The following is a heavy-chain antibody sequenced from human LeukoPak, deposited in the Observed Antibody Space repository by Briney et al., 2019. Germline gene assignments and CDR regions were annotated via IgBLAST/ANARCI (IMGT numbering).Heavy chain of an antibody. V-gene: IGHV3-33*08. D-gene: IGHD1-26*01. Sequence: GRSLRLSCAASEFTFSSYGMHWVRQAPGKGLEWVAVIWYDGSNKYYADSVKGRFTISRDNSQNTLYLQMNSLRAEDTAVYYCAAHHGELGYFDYWGQGTLVTVSS. CDR3: AAHHGELGYFDY. CDR1: EFTFSSYG. CDR2: IWYDGSNK. J-gene: IGHJ4*02.